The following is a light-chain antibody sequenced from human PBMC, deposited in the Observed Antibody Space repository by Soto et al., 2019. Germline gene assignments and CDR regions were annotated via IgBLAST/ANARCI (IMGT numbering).Light chain of an antibody. V-gene: IGKV1-39*01. Sequence: DIQMTQSPSTLSASVGDRVTITCRASQSVSNWLAWYQQKPGKAPKILIYEASTLQSGVPSRFSGSGTGADFTLTISSLQPEDFATYYCQQSYTIPWMFGQGTRVEIK. CDR2: EAS. CDR1: QSVSNW. J-gene: IGKJ1*01. CDR3: QQSYTIPWM.